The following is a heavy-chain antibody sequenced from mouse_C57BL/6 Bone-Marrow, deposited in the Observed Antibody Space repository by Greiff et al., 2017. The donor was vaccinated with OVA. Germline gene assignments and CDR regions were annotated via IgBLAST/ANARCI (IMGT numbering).Heavy chain of an antibody. V-gene: IGHV1-81*01. Sequence: ESGAELARPGASVKLSCKASGYTFTSYGISWVKQRTGQGLEWIGEIYPRSGNTYYNEKFKGKATLTADKSSSTAYMELRSLTSEDSAVYFCARNPYYGSSYGYFDVWGTGTTVTVSS. D-gene: IGHD1-1*01. CDR3: ARNPYYGSSYGYFDV. J-gene: IGHJ1*03. CDR1: GYTFTSYG. CDR2: IYPRSGNT.